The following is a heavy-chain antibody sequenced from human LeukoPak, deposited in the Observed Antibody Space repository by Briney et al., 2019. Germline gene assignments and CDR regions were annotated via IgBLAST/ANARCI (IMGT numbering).Heavy chain of an antibody. Sequence: GGPLRLSCAASGFTFSSYWMHWVRQAPGKGLMWVSHINSDGSSTSYADSVKVRFTISRDNAKDTLYLQMNSLRAEDTAVYYCARDRMDYGGYWFDPWGQGTLVTVSS. CDR2: INSDGSST. D-gene: IGHD4-23*01. CDR1: GFTFSSYW. V-gene: IGHV3-74*01. J-gene: IGHJ5*02. CDR3: ARDRMDYGGYWFDP.